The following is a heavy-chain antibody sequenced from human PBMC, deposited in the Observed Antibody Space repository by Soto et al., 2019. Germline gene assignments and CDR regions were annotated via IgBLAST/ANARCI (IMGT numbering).Heavy chain of an antibody. CDR3: ARDQRYGDYIPSYYFDY. CDR1: GGSISSYY. V-gene: IGHV4-59*01. J-gene: IGHJ4*02. CDR2: IYYSGST. Sequence: SETLSLTCTVSGGSISSYYWSWIRQPPGKGLEWIGYIYYSGSTNYNPSLKSRVTISVDTSKNQFSLKLSSVTAADTAVYYCARDQRYGDYIPSYYFDYWGQGTLVTVSS. D-gene: IGHD4-17*01.